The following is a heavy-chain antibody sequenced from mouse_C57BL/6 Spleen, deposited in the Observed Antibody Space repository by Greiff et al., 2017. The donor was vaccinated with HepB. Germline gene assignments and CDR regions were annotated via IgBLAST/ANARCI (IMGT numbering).Heavy chain of an antibody. CDR1: GYTFTSYW. J-gene: IGHJ2*01. CDR2: IDPSDSET. Sequence: QVQLQQSGAELVRPGSSVKLSCKASGYTFTSYWMHWVKQRPIQGLEWIGNIDPSDSETHYNQKFKDKATLTVDKSSSTAYMQLSSLTSEDSAVYYCARGGYGSNDYWGQGTTLTVSS. V-gene: IGHV1-52*01. CDR3: ARGGYGSNDY. D-gene: IGHD1-1*01.